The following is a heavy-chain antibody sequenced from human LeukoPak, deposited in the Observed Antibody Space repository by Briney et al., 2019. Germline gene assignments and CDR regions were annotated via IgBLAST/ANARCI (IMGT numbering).Heavy chain of an antibody. CDR3: TKASAARCIGVFCYPFDH. J-gene: IGHJ4*02. Sequence: GESLRLSCAASGFTFTTYWMTWVRQAPGKGLEWVANINQDGSEKYFVDSVKGRFTISRDNAKNSLYLQMNSLRVEDTAVYYCTKASAARCIGVFCYPFDHWGQGTLVTVSS. V-gene: IGHV3-7*03. CDR2: INQDGSEK. D-gene: IGHD2-15*01. CDR1: GFTFTTYW.